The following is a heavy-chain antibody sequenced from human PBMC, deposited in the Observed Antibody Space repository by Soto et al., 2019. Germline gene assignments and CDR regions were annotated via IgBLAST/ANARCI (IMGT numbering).Heavy chain of an antibody. D-gene: IGHD2-15*01. CDR2: IKSKSDGGTT. CDR1: GFTFSDAW. Sequence: PRGSLRLSCAASGFTFSDAWMSWVRQAPGRGLDSVGRIKSKSDGGTTEYAAPVRGRFTISRDDSKNTLYLQMNSLKTEDTAVYYCTTDLWRIAVVVGSTGYFNPWGQGTPVTVSS. V-gene: IGHV3-15*01. J-gene: IGHJ5*02. CDR3: TTDLWRIAVVVGSTGYFNP.